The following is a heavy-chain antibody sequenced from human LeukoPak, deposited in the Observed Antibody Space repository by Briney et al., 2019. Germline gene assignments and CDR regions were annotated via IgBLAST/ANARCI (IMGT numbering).Heavy chain of an antibody. D-gene: IGHD6-19*01. CDR3: ARHVVPYSSGLTGFDY. J-gene: IGHJ4*02. CDR2: IYPSDSDT. Sequence: GESLKISCKGSGYPFATYWSGGVRQVPGKGREGGGIIYPSDSDTRYSPSFQGQVAISADKSITTASLQWSSLKASDTAMYYCARHVVPYSSGLTGFDYWGQGTLVTVSS. V-gene: IGHV5-51*01. CDR1: GYPFATYW.